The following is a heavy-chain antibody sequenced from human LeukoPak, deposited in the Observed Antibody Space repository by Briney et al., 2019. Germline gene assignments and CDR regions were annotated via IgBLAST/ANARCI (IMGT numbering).Heavy chain of an antibody. CDR3: ARGAPPITMVRGVITYFDY. D-gene: IGHD3-10*01. Sequence: PSETLSLTCAVYGGSFSGYYWSWIRQPPGKGLEWIGEINHSGSTNYNPSLQSRVTMSVDTSKNQFSLKLSSVTAADTAVYYCARGAPPITMVRGVITYFDYWGQGTLVTVSS. CDR1: GGSFSGYY. J-gene: IGHJ4*02. V-gene: IGHV4-34*01. CDR2: INHSGST.